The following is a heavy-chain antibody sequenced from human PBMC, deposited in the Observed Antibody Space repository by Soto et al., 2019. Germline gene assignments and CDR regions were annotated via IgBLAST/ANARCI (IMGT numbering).Heavy chain of an antibody. Sequence: EVQLVESGGGLVKPGGSLRLSCAASGFTFNNAWMSWVRQAPGKGLEWVGRIKTKTDGGTTDYAAPAKGRFTISRDDSKNTLYLQMNSLKTEDTAVYYCTTETYYDILTGYYYYYGMDVWGQGTTVTVSS. D-gene: IGHD3-9*01. CDR2: IKTKTDGGTT. CDR3: TTETYYDILTGYYYYYGMDV. J-gene: IGHJ6*02. CDR1: GFTFNNAW. V-gene: IGHV3-15*01.